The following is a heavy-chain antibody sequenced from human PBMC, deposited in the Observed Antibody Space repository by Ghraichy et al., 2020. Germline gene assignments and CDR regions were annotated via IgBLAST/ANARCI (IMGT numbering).Heavy chain of an antibody. V-gene: IGHV1-46*01. CDR1: GYTFTSYS. CDR2: IDPSGGRT. D-gene: IGHD3-9*01. Sequence: ASVKVSCKASGYTFTSYSMHWVRQAPGQGLEWMGIIDPSGGRTTYAQKLQGRVTMTRDTSTSTVYMEVSSLRYEEPAVYYCARTPGYEILTGYSSDYYCDMDVWGQGTTVTVSS. CDR3: ARTPGYEILTGYSSDYYCDMDV. J-gene: IGHJ6*02.